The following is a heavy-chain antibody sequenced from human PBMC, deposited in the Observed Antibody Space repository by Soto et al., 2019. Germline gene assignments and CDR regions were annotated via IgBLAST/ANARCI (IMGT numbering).Heavy chain of an antibody. CDR2: INPGSGDT. Sequence: QVQLVQSGAEVKKPGASVKVSCKASGFTFTGYYLHWVRQAPGQGLEWMGWINPGSGDTKYAQKFQGWVTMTRDTSPSTVYMELSRLRSDDTAVYYCARYYFYGLDVWGQGTTVTASS. CDR1: GFTFTGYY. CDR3: ARYYFYGLDV. V-gene: IGHV1-2*04. J-gene: IGHJ6*02.